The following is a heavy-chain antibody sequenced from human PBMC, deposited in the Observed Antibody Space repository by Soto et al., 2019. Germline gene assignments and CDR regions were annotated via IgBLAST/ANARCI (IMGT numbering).Heavy chain of an antibody. D-gene: IGHD3-16*01. J-gene: IGHJ4*02. CDR1: GFTFTSSA. Sequence: GASVKVSCKASGFTFTSSAMQWVRQARGQRLEWIGWIVVGSGNTNYAQKFQVRVTITRDMSTSTAYMELSSLRSEDTAVYYCAAVLPTSGREGDYWGQGTLVTVSS. CDR3: AAVLPTSGREGDY. V-gene: IGHV1-58*02. CDR2: IVVGSGNT.